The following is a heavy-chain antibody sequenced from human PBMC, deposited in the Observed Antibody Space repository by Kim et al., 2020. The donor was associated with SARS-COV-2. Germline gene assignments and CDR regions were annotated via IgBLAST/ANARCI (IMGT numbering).Heavy chain of an antibody. V-gene: IGHV4-59*01. D-gene: IGHD3-16*01. CDR3: ARESMMRNYFDY. Sequence: NYTPPLKSRVTISVDTSKNQFSLKLSSVTAADTAVYYCARESMMRNYFDYWGQGTLVTVSS. J-gene: IGHJ4*02.